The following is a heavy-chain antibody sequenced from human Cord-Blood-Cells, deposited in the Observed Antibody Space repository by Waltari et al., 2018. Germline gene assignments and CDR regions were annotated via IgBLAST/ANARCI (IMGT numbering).Heavy chain of an antibody. Sequence: QVQLVQSGAEVKKPGASVKVSCTASGYTFAGYYMPWVRQPPGQGLEWRGWINPNSGGTNYAQKFQGRVTMTRDTSISTAYMELSRLRSDDTAVYYCAREGKPAVAGTPPSINWFDPWGQGTLVTVSS. J-gene: IGHJ5*02. V-gene: IGHV1-2*02. CDR1: GYTFAGYY. CDR3: AREGKPAVAGTPPSINWFDP. CDR2: INPNSGGT. D-gene: IGHD6-19*01.